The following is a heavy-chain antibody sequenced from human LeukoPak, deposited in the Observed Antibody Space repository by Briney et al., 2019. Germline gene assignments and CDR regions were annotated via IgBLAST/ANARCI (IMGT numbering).Heavy chain of an antibody. V-gene: IGHV4-34*01. CDR2: INHSGST. D-gene: IGHD1-1*01. Sequence: PSETLSLTCAVYGGSFSGYYWSWIRQPPGKGLEWIGEINHSGSTNYNPSLKSRVTISVDTSKNQFSLKLSSVTAADTVVYYCARDPGTGWFDPWGQGTLVTVSS. CDR1: GGSFSGYY. J-gene: IGHJ5*02. CDR3: ARDPGTGWFDP.